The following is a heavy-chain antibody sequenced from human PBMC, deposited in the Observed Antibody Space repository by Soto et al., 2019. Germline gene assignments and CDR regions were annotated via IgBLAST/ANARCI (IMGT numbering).Heavy chain of an antibody. V-gene: IGHV4-4*07. CDR3: ARGMGRYHDI. Sequence: QVQLQESRPGLVKPSETLSLTCTVSGDFISNFYWSWIRHPAGEGLQSLGRISAGGRRNYNPNRRRRVAMSLDTSKNQFSLRLNSLSAADTAVYFCARGMGRYHDISGRGTIVTVFS. CDR2: ISAGGRR. J-gene: IGHJ2*01. CDR1: GDFISNFY. D-gene: IGHD1-26*01.